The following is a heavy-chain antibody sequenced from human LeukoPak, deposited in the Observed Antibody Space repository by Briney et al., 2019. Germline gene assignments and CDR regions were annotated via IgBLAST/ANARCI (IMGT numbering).Heavy chain of an antibody. D-gene: IGHD4-17*01. CDR1: GYTFTSYY. CDR2: INPSGGST. Sequence: GASVKVSCKASGYTFTSYYMHWVRQAPGQGLEWMGIINPSGGSTSYAQKFQGRVTMTRDTSTSTVYMELSSLRSEDTAVYYCARGPETTVTTWWFDPWGQGTLVTVSS. J-gene: IGHJ5*02. V-gene: IGHV1-46*01. CDR3: ARGPETTVTTWWFDP.